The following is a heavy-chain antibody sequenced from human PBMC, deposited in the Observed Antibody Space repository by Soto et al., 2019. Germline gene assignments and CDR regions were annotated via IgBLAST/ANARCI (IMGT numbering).Heavy chain of an antibody. D-gene: IGHD2-15*01. CDR3: AREGYCSSGSCALYSHDYFGMDV. J-gene: IGHJ6*02. V-gene: IGHV1-18*01. CDR2: ISTYNENT. Sequence: QVQLVQSGAEVKKTGASVKVSCKASGYTFTRYGLSWVRQAPGQGLEWLGWISTYNENTKYAQKFQGRDTMNTDTTTNTAYMELRSLTSDDTAAYYCAREGYCSSGSCALYSHDYFGMDVWGQGTTVTVSS. CDR1: GYTFTRYG.